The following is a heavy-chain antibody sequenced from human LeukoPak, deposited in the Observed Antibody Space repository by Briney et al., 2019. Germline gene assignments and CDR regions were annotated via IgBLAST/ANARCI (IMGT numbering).Heavy chain of an antibody. V-gene: IGHV3-74*01. D-gene: IGHD6-13*01. J-gene: IGHJ4*02. CDR1: GFSFSGHW. Sequence: PGGSLRLSCAASGFSFSGHWMHWARQLPGKGLVWVSRISLTGSTTSYADSVKGRFTVSRDNAKNTLYLQVNNLRAEDTAVYYCARGPSSNWSGLDFWGQGTLLTVSS. CDR3: ARGPSSNWSGLDF. CDR2: ISLTGSTT.